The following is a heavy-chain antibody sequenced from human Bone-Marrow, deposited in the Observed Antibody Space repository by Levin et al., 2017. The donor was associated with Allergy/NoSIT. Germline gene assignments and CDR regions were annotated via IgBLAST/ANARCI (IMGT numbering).Heavy chain of an antibody. Sequence: TASETLSLTCAVYGGSFSGYYWSWIRQPPGKGLEWIGEINHSGSTNYNPSLKSRVTISVDTSKNQFSLKLSSVTAADTAVYYCARSARSSSWYGWYYFDYWGQGTLVTVSS. CDR3: ARSARSSSWYGWYYFDY. J-gene: IGHJ4*02. D-gene: IGHD6-13*01. CDR1: GGSFSGYY. CDR2: INHSGST. V-gene: IGHV4-34*01.